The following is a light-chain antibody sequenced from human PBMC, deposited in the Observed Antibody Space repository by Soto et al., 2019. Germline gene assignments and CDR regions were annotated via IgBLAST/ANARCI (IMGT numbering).Light chain of an antibody. Sequence: DIQMTQSPSTLSASVGDRVTITCRASQSVSRWLAWYQQKPGKAPNLLIYDASSLESGVPSRFSGSGSGTEFTLTISSLKSADFETSYCQHYDRNWTFGQGTKVDSK. CDR1: QSVSRW. CDR2: DAS. V-gene: IGKV1-5*01. J-gene: IGKJ1*01. CDR3: QHYDRNWT.